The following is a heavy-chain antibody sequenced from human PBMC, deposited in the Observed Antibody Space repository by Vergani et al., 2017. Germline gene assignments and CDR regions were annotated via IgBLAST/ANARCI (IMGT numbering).Heavy chain of an antibody. CDR2: FDPEDGET. J-gene: IGHJ4*02. CDR3: ATGGSGSPNY. CDR1: GYTFTGYY. V-gene: IGHV1-24*01. Sequence: QVQLVQSGAEVKKPGASVKVSCKASGYTFTGYYMHWVRQAPGKGLEWMGGFDPEDGETIYAQKFQGRVTMTEDTSTDTAYMELSSPRSEDTAVYYCATGGSGSPNYWGQGTLVTVSS. D-gene: IGHD3-10*01.